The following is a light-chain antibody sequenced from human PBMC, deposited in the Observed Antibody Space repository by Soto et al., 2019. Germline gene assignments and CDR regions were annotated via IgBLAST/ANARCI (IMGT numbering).Light chain of an antibody. CDR1: QSVSSN. Sequence: ENLITHSPPPPSVSPGEIANPSPRASQSVSSNLAWYQQKPGQAPRLLIYGASTRATGIPARFSGSGSGTEFTLTISSLQSEDFAVYYCQQYSNWPKTFGPGTKVDIK. CDR3: QQYSNWPKT. V-gene: IGKV3-15*01. J-gene: IGKJ3*01. CDR2: GAS.